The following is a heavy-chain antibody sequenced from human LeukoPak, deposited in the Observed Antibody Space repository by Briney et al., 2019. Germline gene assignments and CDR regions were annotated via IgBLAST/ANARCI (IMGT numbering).Heavy chain of an antibody. D-gene: IGHD4-23*01. Sequence: GGSLRLSCAASGFTFSNYEMHWVRQAPGKGLEWVSYIGSSGSDIYYADSVKGRFTISRDNAKNSLYLHMNSLRAEDTAVYYCARDYGGSSPFDYWGQGTLVTVSS. CDR2: IGSSGSDI. J-gene: IGHJ4*02. CDR3: ARDYGGSSPFDY. CDR1: GFTFSNYE. V-gene: IGHV3-48*03.